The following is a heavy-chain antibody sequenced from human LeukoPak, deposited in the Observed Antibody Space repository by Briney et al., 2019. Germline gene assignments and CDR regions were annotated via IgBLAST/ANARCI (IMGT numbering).Heavy chain of an antibody. J-gene: IGHJ6*02. V-gene: IGHV1-69*13. CDR1: GGTFSSYA. Sequence: SVKVSCKASGGTFSSYAISWVRQAPGQGLEWMGGIIPIFGTANYAQKFQGRVTITADESTSTAYMELSSLRSEDTAVYYCAKYYDIFPDYGMDVWGQGTTVTVSS. D-gene: IGHD3-9*01. CDR2: IIPIFGTA. CDR3: AKYYDIFPDYGMDV.